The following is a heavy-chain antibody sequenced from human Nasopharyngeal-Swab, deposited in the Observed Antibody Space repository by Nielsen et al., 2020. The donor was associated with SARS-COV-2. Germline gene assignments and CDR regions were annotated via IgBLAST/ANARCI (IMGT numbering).Heavy chain of an antibody. V-gene: IGHV3-13*04. Sequence: GESLKISCSASGFTFSTYDMHWVRQATGKGLEWVSAIGTAGDTFYPASVKGRFTISRENAKNSLSLQMNSLRAGDTAVYYCARGVGFGELIVATFDLWGQGTMVTVSS. CDR3: ARGVGFGELIVATFDL. D-gene: IGHD3-10*01. J-gene: IGHJ3*01. CDR2: IGTAGDT. CDR1: GFTFSTYD.